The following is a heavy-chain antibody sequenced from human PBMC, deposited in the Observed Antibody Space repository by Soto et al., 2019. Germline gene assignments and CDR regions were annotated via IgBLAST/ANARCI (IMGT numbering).Heavy chain of an antibody. CDR3: ARSSSSWTPFFDY. CDR1: GGSISSYY. J-gene: IGHJ4*02. Sequence: QVQLQESGPGLVKPSETLSLTCTVSGGSISSYYWSWIRQTPGQGLEWIGYIYYSGSTNYNSSLKSRATISVDTSENQFSLKLNSVTAADTALYYCARSSSSWTPFFDYWGQGTLVTVSS. D-gene: IGHD6-13*01. V-gene: IGHV4-59*08. CDR2: IYYSGST.